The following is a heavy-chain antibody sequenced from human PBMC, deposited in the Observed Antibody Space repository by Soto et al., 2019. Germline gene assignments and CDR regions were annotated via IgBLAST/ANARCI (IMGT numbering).Heavy chain of an antibody. D-gene: IGHD5-12*01. CDR3: ARLILYSGYEYYYGMDV. CDR2: IIPIFGTA. Sequence: ASVKVSCKASGGTFSSYAISWVRQAPGQGLEWMGGIIPIFGTANYAQKFQGRVTITADESTSTAYMELGSLRSEDTAVYYCARLILYSGYEYYYGMDVWGQGTTVTVSS. V-gene: IGHV1-69*13. CDR1: GGTFSSYA. J-gene: IGHJ6*02.